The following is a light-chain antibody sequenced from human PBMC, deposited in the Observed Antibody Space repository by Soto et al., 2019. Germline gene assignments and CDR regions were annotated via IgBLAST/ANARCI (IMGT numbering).Light chain of an antibody. CDR3: QQFESSVT. CDR1: QRVSSTF. J-gene: IGKJ1*01. V-gene: IGKV3-20*01. CDR2: GAS. Sequence: EIVLTQSPGSLSLSPGERATLSCRASQRVSSTFFAWYQQRPGQAPRLLMYGASSRATGIPERFSGSGSGTDFTLTISRLEPEDFGVYYCQQFESSVTFGQGTKVEIK.